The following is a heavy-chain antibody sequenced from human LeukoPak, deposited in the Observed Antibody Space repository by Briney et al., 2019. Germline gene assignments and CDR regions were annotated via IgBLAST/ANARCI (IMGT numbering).Heavy chain of an antibody. CDR2: ISAYNGNT. J-gene: IGHJ4*02. CDR3: ARDRLRYSSSSGNFDY. D-gene: IGHD6-6*01. CDR1: GYTFTSYG. Sequence: ASVKVSCKASGYTFTSYGISWVRQAPGQGLEWMGWISAYNGNTNYAQKLQGRVTMTTDTSTSTAYMELGSLRSDDTAVYYCARDRLRYSSSSGNFDYWGQGTLVTVSS. V-gene: IGHV1-18*01.